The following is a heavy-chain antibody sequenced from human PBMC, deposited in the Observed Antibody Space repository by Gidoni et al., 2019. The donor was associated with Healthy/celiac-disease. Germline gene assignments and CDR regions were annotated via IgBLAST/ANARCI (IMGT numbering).Heavy chain of an antibody. J-gene: IGHJ4*02. CDR3: ARVPRYCSSTSCYMSTFDY. V-gene: IGHV4-39*07. CDR1: RGPISSTSYY. CDR2: IYYSGST. Sequence: QLQLQESGPGLVMSSETLSLTCTASRGPISSTSYYRGWIRQPPGKGPEWIGSIYYSGSTYHNPSLKSRVTMSVDTSKNQFSLKLSSVTSADTAVYYCARVPRYCSSTSCYMSTFDYWGQGTLVTVSS. D-gene: IGHD2-2*02.